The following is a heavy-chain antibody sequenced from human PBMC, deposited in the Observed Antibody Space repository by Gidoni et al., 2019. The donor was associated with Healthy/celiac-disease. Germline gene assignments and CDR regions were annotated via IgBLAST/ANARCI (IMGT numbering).Heavy chain of an antibody. J-gene: IGHJ4*02. Sequence: QVQLQQWGAGLLKPSETLSLTCAVYGGSFSGYYWSWSRQPPGKGLEWIGEINHSGSTNYNPSLKSRVTISVDTSKNQFSLKLSSVTAADTAVYYCARAPSRPKMMGFDYWGQGTLVTVSS. CDR3: ARAPSRPKMMGFDY. D-gene: IGHD3-16*01. V-gene: IGHV4-34*01. CDR1: GGSFSGYY. CDR2: INHSGST.